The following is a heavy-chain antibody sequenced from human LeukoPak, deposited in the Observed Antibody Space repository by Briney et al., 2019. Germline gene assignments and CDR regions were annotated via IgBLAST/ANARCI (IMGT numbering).Heavy chain of an antibody. J-gene: IGHJ4*02. D-gene: IGHD3-16*02. CDR1: GVSLNPYY. Sequence: SETLSLTCTVSGVSLNPYYWNWVRQTPGKGLEWCGYIFYGDSTDYNASLAGRVTISVDKSNNQFSLKLPSVPAADTAVYYSVRSYPDYFSDYWGQGTLVTVSS. CDR2: IFYGDST. V-gene: IGHV4-59*12. CDR3: VRSYPDYFSDY.